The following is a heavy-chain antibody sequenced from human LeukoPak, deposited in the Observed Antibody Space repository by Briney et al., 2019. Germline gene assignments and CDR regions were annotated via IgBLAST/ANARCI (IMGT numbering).Heavy chain of an antibody. CDR1: GFTFDDYG. Sequence: GGSLRLSCAASGFTFDDYGMSWVRQAPGKGLEWVSGINWNGGSTGYADSVKGRFTISRDNAKNSLYLQMNSLRAEDTALYYCARAGYYDSSGYSEEAFDIWGHGTMVTVSS. D-gene: IGHD3-22*01. J-gene: IGHJ3*02. CDR3: ARAGYYDSSGYSEEAFDI. CDR2: INWNGGST. V-gene: IGHV3-20*04.